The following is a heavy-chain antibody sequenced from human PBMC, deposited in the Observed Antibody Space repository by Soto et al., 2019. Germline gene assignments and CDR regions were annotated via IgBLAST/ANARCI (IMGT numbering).Heavy chain of an antibody. Sequence: SETLSLTCTVSGASITGTSYWSWIRQPAGKGLEWIGRFSLSGTTNYNPSLRSRVTMSADVSKNQFSLRLTSVTAADTALYYCARGMTPPGAPAWYYFDSWGQGTLV. D-gene: IGHD2-8*02. V-gene: IGHV4-4*07. CDR1: GASITGTSY. J-gene: IGHJ4*02. CDR3: ARGMTPPGAPAWYYFDS. CDR2: FSLSGTT.